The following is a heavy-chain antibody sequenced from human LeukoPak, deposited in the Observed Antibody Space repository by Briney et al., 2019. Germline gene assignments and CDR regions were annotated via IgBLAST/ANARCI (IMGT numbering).Heavy chain of an antibody. J-gene: IGHJ4*02. CDR2: IDNSGTI. Sequence: SETLSLTCSVSGDSVTSSHYYWGWIRQPPGKRMEWIGTIDNSGTIYYNPSLKSRVTISLDTSKNQLSLRLISVIAADTAVYYCARVVARVGAISVYYFDYWGQGTLVTVSS. CDR1: GDSVTSSHYY. D-gene: IGHD1-26*01. CDR3: ARVVARVGAISVYYFDY. V-gene: IGHV4-39*07.